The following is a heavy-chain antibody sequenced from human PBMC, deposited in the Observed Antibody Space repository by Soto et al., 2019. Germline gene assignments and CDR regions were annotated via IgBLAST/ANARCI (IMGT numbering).Heavy chain of an antibody. Sequence: GASVKVSCKASGYTFTSYDINWVRQATGQGLEWMGWMNPNSGNTGYAQKFQGRVTMTRNTSISTAYMELSSLRSEDTAVYYCARGQAARRGYYYYGMDVWGQGTTVTVSS. V-gene: IGHV1-8*01. CDR1: GYTFTSYD. CDR2: MNPNSGNT. J-gene: IGHJ6*02. D-gene: IGHD6-6*01. CDR3: ARGQAARRGYYYYGMDV.